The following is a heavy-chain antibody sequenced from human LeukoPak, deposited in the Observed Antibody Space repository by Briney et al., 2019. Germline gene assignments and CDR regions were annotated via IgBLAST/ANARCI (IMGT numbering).Heavy chain of an antibody. J-gene: IGHJ4*02. Sequence: SETLSLTCAVYGGSFSGYYWSWIRQPPGKGLEWIGEINHSGSTNYNPSLKSRVTISVDTSKDQFSLKLSSVTAADTAVYYCARGGGNKGYYFDYWGQGTLVTVSS. D-gene: IGHD4-23*01. CDR3: ARGGGNKGYYFDY. CDR1: GGSFSGYY. CDR2: INHSGST. V-gene: IGHV4-34*01.